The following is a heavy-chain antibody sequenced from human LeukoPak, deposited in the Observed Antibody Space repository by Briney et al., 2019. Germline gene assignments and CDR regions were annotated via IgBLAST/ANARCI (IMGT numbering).Heavy chain of an antibody. CDR3: AKPRPSYSSSWYDH. CDR1: GFTFTSYA. J-gene: IGHJ5*02. V-gene: IGHV3-23*01. Sequence: GGSLRLSCAASGFTFTSYAMSWVRQAPGKGLEWVSAISGSGGSTYYADSVKGRFTISRDNSKNTLYLQMNSLRAEDTVVYYCAKPRPSYSSSWYDHWGQGTLVTVSS. CDR2: ISGSGGST. D-gene: IGHD6-13*01.